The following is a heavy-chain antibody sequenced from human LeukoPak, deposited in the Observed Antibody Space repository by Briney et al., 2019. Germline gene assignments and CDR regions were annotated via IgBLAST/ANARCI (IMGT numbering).Heavy chain of an antibody. D-gene: IGHD3-3*01. Sequence: ASVKVSCKASGYTFTSFGIGWLRQAPGQGLEWMGWISPYSGNTKYAQKFQGRVIMTTDTSTSTAYMELRSLTSDDTAVYYCAGQGGYAWSWFDPWGQGTLVTVSS. CDR2: ISPYSGNT. CDR3: AGQGGYAWSWFDP. V-gene: IGHV1-18*01. J-gene: IGHJ5*02. CDR1: GYTFTSFG.